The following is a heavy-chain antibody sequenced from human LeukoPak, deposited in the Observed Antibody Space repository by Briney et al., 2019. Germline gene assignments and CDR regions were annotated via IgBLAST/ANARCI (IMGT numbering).Heavy chain of an antibody. V-gene: IGHV4-38-2*02. CDR2: IYHSGST. Sequence: SETLSLTCTVSGYSISSGYYWGWIRQLPGKGLEWIGSIYHSGSTYYNPSLKSRVTISVDTSKNQFSLKLSSVTAADTAVYYCARDLGDPFFGYWGQGTLVTVSS. CDR1: GYSISSGYY. J-gene: IGHJ4*02. D-gene: IGHD3-16*01. CDR3: ARDLGDPFFGY.